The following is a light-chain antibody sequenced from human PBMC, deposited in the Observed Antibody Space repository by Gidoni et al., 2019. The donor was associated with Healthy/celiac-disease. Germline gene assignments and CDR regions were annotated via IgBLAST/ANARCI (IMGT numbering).Light chain of an antibody. CDR1: QSVLYRSNNKNY. CDR2: WAS. V-gene: IGKV4-1*01. J-gene: IGKJ4*01. CDR3: QQYYSTLLT. Sequence: DIVMTQSPDSLAVSLGERATINCKSSQSVLYRSNNKNYLAWYQQKPGQPPKLLIYWASTRESGVPGRCSGGGSGTDFTLTISSLQAEDVAVYYCQQYYSTLLTFGGGTKVEIK.